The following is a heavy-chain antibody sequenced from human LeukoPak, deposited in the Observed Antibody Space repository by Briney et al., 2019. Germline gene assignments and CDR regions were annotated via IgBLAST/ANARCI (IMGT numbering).Heavy chain of an antibody. CDR1: GFTFSSYA. J-gene: IGHJ4*02. D-gene: IGHD3-22*01. CDR2: ISGSGGST. CDR3: AKAKNCYDSSGYGD. Sequence: GESLKISCAASGFTFSSYAMSWVRQAPGKGLEWVSAISGSGGSTYYADSVKGRFTISRDNSKNTPYLQMNSLRAEDTAVYYCAKAKNCYDSSGYGDWGQGTLVTVSS. V-gene: IGHV3-23*01.